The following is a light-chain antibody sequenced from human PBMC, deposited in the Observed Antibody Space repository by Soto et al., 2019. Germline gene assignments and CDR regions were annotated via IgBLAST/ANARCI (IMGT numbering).Light chain of an antibody. Sequence: DIHMTQSPSSVSASIGDRINITILARQGISKWSAWYQQKPGTAPKLLIDSASSLYTGVPWWFSGSGSGTDFTLTISSLQPEDVATYCQQQANTFALTFGGGTKVDIK. V-gene: IGKV1-12*01. J-gene: IGKJ4*01. CDR1: QGISKW. CDR3: QQANTFALT. CDR2: SAS.